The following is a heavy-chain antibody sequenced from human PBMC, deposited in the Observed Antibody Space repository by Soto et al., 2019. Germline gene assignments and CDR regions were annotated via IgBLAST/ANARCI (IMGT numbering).Heavy chain of an antibody. V-gene: IGHV3-23*01. CDR1: GFTFSSYT. J-gene: IGHJ5*02. Sequence: GGSLRLSCAASGFTFSSYTMSWVRQAPGKGLEWVSVISSSGGSTYYVDSVKGRFTISRDNSKSTLYLQMNSLRAEDTAIYYCTKDGRILATHTDSWGQGTLVTVSS. CDR2: ISSSGGST. CDR3: TKDGRILATHTDS. D-gene: IGHD3-3*02.